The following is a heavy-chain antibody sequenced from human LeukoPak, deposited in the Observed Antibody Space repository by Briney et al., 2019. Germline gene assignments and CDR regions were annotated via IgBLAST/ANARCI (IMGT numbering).Heavy chain of an antibody. V-gene: IGHV1-2*02. CDR3: ARGGYCTSSTCFVLAADFDY. CDR1: GYTFTGYY. CDR2: INPNSGGT. J-gene: IGHJ4*02. D-gene: IGHD2-2*01. Sequence: ASVKISCKASGYTFTGYYMHWVRQAPGQGLEWIGWINPNSGGTDYAQKFQGRVTMTRDTSISTAYMELSNLRSDDTAVYYCARGGYCTSSTCFVLAADFDYWGQGTLVTVSS.